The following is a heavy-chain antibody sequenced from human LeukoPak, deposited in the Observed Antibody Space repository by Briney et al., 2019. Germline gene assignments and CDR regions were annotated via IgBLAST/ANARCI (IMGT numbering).Heavy chain of an antibody. V-gene: IGHV1-69*13. Sequence: ASVKVSCKASGGTFSSYAISWVRQAPGQGLEWIGGIIPIFGTANYAQKFQGRVTITAGESTSTAYMELSSLRSEDTAVYYCAREDNIVVVPAAGPTPTYYFDYWGQGTLVTVSS. D-gene: IGHD2-2*01. CDR2: IIPIFGTA. CDR1: GGTFSSYA. J-gene: IGHJ4*02. CDR3: AREDNIVVVPAAGPTPTYYFDY.